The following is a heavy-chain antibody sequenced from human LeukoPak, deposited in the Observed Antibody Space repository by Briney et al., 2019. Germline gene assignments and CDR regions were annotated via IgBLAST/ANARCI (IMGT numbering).Heavy chain of an antibody. D-gene: IGHD6-13*01. CDR1: GYTFTSYA. Sequence: GASVKVSCKASGYTFTSYAISWVRQALGQGLEWMGWISAYNGNTKYAQNLQGRVTMTTDTSTSTAYMELRSLRSDDTAVYFCVRDRSSSSYYSCWGQGTLVTVSS. CDR2: ISAYNGNT. J-gene: IGHJ4*02. CDR3: VRDRSSSSYYSC. V-gene: IGHV1-18*01.